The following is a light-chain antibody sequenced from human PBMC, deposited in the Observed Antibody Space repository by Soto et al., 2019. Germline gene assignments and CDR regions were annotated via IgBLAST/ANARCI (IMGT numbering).Light chain of an antibody. CDR1: QSVSSY. CDR3: QQYGSSPL. V-gene: IGKV3-20*01. Sequence: EIVLTQSPGTLSLSPGERATLSCRASQSVSSYLAWYQQKPGRAPRLLIYDASNRATGIPDRFSGSGSGTDFTLTISRLEPEDFAVYYCQQYGSSPLFGQGTRLEIK. CDR2: DAS. J-gene: IGKJ5*01.